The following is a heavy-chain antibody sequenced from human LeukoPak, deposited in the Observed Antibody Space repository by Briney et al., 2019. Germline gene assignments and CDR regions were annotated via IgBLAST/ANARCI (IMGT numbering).Heavy chain of an antibody. Sequence: ASVKVSCKASGYTFTSYYMHWVRQAPGQGLEWMGIINPSGGSTSYAQKFQGRVTMTRDTSTSTVYMELSSLRSEDTAVYYCARDAYYDILTGYYFRWGVYDAFDIWGQGTMVTVSS. J-gene: IGHJ3*02. D-gene: IGHD3-9*01. CDR1: GYTFTSYY. V-gene: IGHV1-46*01. CDR3: ARDAYYDILTGYYFRWGVYDAFDI. CDR2: INPSGGST.